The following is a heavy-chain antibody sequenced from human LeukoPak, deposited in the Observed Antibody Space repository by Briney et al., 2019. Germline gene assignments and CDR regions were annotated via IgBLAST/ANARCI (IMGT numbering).Heavy chain of an antibody. CDR1: GFTFRNYA. CDR3: AREVTQQLVDY. CDR2: ISSGSSYI. V-gene: IGHV3-21*01. D-gene: IGHD6-6*01. Sequence: GGSLRLSCATSGFTFRNYAMSWVRQAPGKGLEWVSSISSGSSYIYYADSVKGRFTISRDNAKNSLHLQMNSLRAEDTAVYYCAREVTQQLVDYWGQGTLVTVSS. J-gene: IGHJ4*02.